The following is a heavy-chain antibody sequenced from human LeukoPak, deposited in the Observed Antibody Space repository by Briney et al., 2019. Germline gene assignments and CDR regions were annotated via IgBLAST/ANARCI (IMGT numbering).Heavy chain of an antibody. CDR2: ISDNWAGT. V-gene: IGHV3-23*01. J-gene: IGHJ3*02. CDR3: ARHLGPDS. Sequence: PGGSLRLPCAASGFTFNNYAMTWVRQAPGKGREWVSVISDNWAGTYHVDSAKGRFTVSRDNSKKTLYLQMNRLRAGDTAGYYVARHLGPDSWGQGTKVTASS. CDR1: GFTFNNYA.